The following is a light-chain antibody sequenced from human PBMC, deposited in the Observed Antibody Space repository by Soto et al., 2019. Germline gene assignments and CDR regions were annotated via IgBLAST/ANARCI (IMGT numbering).Light chain of an antibody. Sequence: EIVMTQSPATLSVSPGERATLSCRASQSVSSNLAWYQQKPGQAPRLLIYGASTRATGIPARFSGSGAGTELTLLSISLKSEDFAVYYCQQYNSWPPLTFGGGTKVEIK. CDR3: QQYNSWPPLT. J-gene: IGKJ4*01. CDR2: GAS. V-gene: IGKV3D-15*01. CDR1: QSVSSN.